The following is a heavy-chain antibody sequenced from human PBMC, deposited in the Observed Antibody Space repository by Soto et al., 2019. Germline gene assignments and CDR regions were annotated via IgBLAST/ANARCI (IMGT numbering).Heavy chain of an antibody. V-gene: IGHV4-59*01. CDR2: IYNSGST. Sequence: QVQLQESCPGLVKPSETLSLTCTVSGGSISNYYWIWIRQPPVRGLAWIGDIYNSGSTNYNPSLKSRVTISVDTSNNHLSLKLRSVTAADTAVYYCARGVPGTYSGYYGMDVWGQGTTVSVSS. J-gene: IGHJ6*02. D-gene: IGHD1-26*01. CDR3: ARGVPGTYSGYYGMDV. CDR1: GGSISNYY.